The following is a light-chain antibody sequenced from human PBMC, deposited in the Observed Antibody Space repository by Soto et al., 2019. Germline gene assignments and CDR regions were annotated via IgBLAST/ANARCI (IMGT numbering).Light chain of an antibody. V-gene: IGKV3-11*01. J-gene: IGKJ4*02. CDR2: DAA. Sequence: EIVLTQSPATLSLSPGERATLSCRASQSVSSYLAWYQQKPGQAPRLLISDAANRATAIPARCSGSGSGTDFPLTVSRLEPEDFAVYYWQQRRAWPLTFGGGTKVEI. CDR3: QQRRAWPLT. CDR1: QSVSSY.